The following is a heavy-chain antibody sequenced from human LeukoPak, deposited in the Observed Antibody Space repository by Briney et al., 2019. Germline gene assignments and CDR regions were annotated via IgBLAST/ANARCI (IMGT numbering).Heavy chain of an antibody. Sequence: GASVKVSCKASGGTFSSYAISWVRQAPRQGLEWMGRIIPILGIANYAQKFQGRVTITADKSTSTAYMELSSLRSEDTAVYYCATEQWLVPYWGQGTLVTVSS. CDR2: IIPILGIA. CDR3: ATEQWLVPY. D-gene: IGHD6-19*01. CDR1: GGTFSSYA. V-gene: IGHV1-69*04. J-gene: IGHJ4*02.